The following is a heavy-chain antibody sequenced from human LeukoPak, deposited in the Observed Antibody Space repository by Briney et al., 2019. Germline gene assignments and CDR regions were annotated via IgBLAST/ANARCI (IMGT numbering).Heavy chain of an antibody. D-gene: IGHD2-15*01. J-gene: IGHJ4*02. CDR2: IYYSGST. Sequence: PSETLSLTCTVSGDSISSSGYYWGWIRQPPGKGLEWIGSIYYSGSTYYNPSLKSRVTISVDTSKNQFSLKLSSVTAADTAVYYCARHHCSGGSCPPYWGQGTLVTVSS. CDR3: ARHHCSGGSCPPY. CDR1: GDSISSSGYY. V-gene: IGHV4-39*01.